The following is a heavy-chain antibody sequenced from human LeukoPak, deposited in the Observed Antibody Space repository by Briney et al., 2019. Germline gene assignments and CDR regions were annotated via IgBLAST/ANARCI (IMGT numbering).Heavy chain of an antibody. J-gene: IGHJ1*01. D-gene: IGHD4-17*01. CDR2: ISYDGSNK. V-gene: IGHV3-30*04. CDR3: AKEIYGDSTGGRFLH. CDR1: GFTFSSYA. Sequence: GGSLRLSCAASGFTFSSYAMHWVRQAPGKGLEWVAVISYDGSNKYYADSVKGRFTISRDNSKNTLYLQMNTLRAEDTAVYYCAKEIYGDSTGGRFLHWGQGTLVTVSS.